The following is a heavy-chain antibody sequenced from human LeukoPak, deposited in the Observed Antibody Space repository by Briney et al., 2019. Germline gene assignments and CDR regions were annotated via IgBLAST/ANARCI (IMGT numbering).Heavy chain of an antibody. CDR1: GGSFSGYY. V-gene: IGHV4-34*01. CDR3: AREGDGYKRTNWFDP. Sequence: PSETLSLTCAVYGGSFSGYYWSWIRQPPGKGLEWIGEINHSGSTNYNPSLKSRVTISVDTSKNQFSLKLSSVTAADTAVYYCAREGDGYKRTNWFDPWGQGTLVTVSS. J-gene: IGHJ5*02. D-gene: IGHD3-22*01. CDR2: INHSGST.